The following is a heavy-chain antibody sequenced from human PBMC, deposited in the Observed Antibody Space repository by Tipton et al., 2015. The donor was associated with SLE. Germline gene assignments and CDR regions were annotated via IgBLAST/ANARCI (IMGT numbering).Heavy chain of an antibody. J-gene: IGHJ4*02. CDR1: GFTFSSYA. V-gene: IGHV3-23*01. Sequence: SLRLSCAASGFTFSSYAMSWVRQAPGEGLEWVSAISGSGGSTYYADSVKGRFTISRDNSKNTLYLQMNSLRAEDTAVYYCASYEMATNLDYWGQGTLVTVSS. D-gene: IGHD5-24*01. CDR2: ISGSGGST. CDR3: ASYEMATNLDY.